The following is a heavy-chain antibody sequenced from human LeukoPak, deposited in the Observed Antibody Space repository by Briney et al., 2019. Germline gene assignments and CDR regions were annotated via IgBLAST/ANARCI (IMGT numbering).Heavy chain of an antibody. CDR3: ARGPNSNWSGLDF. J-gene: IGHJ4*02. D-gene: IGHD6-6*01. V-gene: IGHV3-74*01. CDR1: GFSFSGHW. CDR2: ISPTGSTT. Sequence: RAGGSLGLSCTASGFSFSGHWMHWARQLPGKGLVWVSRISPTGSTTSYADSVKGRFTVSRDNAKNTLYLQVNNLRAEDTAVYYCARGPNSNWSGLDFWGQGTLLTVSS.